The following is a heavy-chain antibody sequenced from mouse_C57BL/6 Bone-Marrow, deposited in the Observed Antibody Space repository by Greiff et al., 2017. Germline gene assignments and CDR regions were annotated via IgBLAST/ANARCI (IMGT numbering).Heavy chain of an antibody. CDR1: GYSFTGYY. V-gene: IGHV1-42*01. CDR2: INPSTGGT. J-gene: IGHJ3*01. D-gene: IGHD1-1*01. CDR3: ARYVTTVVPFAY. Sequence: VQLQQSGPELVKPGASVKISCKASGYSFTGYYMNWVKQSPEKSLEWIGEINPSTGGTTYNQKFKAKATLTVDKSSSTAYMQLKSLTSEDSAVYYCARYVTTVVPFAYWGQGTLVTVSA.